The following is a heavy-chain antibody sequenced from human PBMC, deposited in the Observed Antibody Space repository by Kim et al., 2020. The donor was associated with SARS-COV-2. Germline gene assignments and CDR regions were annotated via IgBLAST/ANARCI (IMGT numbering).Heavy chain of an antibody. Sequence: ASVKVSCKASGYSFLTYGFSWVRQAPGQGLEWMGWVLTENGYTKYAQNLQGGATMTTETSTTTVSMGLRGLSSDDRPVYYCPRDRQGRWLANDHWGQGTL. CDR1: GYSFLTYG. CDR2: VLTENGYT. D-gene: IGHD3-9*01. CDR3: PRDRQGRWLANDH. J-gene: IGHJ4*02. V-gene: IGHV1-18*01.